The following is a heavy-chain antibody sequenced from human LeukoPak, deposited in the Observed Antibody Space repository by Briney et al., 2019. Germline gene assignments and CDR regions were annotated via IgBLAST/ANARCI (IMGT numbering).Heavy chain of an antibody. J-gene: IGHJ4*02. CDR2: IWYDGSNK. Sequence: GRSLRLSWAASGFTFSSYGMHWVRQAPGKGLEWVAVIWYDGSNKYYADSVKGRFTISRDNSKNTLYLQMNSLRAEDTAVYYCARGSLGATGHHFDYWGQGTLVTVSS. V-gene: IGHV3-33*01. CDR1: GFTFSSYG. CDR3: ARGSLGATGHHFDY. D-gene: IGHD1-26*01.